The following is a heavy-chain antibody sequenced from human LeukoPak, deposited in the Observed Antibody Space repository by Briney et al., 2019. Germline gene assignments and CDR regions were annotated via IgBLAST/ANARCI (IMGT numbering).Heavy chain of an antibody. CDR2: IYYSGST. D-gene: IGHD6-13*01. CDR3: ARHEPSGPGIAAAGTPFDY. CDR1: GGSISSYY. Sequence: PSETLSLTCTVSGGSISSYYWSWIRQPPGKGLEWFGYIYYSGSTNYNPSLKSRVTISVDTSKNQFSLKLSSVTAADTAVYYCARHEPSGPGIAAAGTPFDYWGQGTLVTVSS. J-gene: IGHJ4*02. V-gene: IGHV4-59*08.